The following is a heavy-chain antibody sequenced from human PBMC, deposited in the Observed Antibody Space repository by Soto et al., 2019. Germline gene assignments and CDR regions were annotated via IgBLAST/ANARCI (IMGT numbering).Heavy chain of an antibody. CDR1: GGSSCIYD. J-gene: IGHJ5*02. CDR2: INHSGST. V-gene: IGHV4-34*01. Sequence: SGTLALTCAVYGGSSCIYDWGWIRQPPGKGLEWIGEINHSGSTNYNPSLKSRVTISVDTSKNQFSLKLSSVTAADTAVYYCAGFHRGVDPWGQGTLVTVSS. CDR3: AGFHRGVDP.